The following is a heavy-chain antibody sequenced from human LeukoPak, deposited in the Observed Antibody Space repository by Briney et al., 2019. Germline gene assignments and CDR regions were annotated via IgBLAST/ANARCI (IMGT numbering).Heavy chain of an antibody. CDR3: ARDGDYYALDAPQDY. CDR1: GGTFSSYA. J-gene: IGHJ4*02. D-gene: IGHD3-10*01. V-gene: IGHV1-69*04. CDR2: IIPILGIA. Sequence: SVKVSCKASGGTFSSYAISWVRQAPRQGLEWMGRIIPILGIANYAQKFQGRVTITADKSTSTAYMELSSLRSEDTAVYYCARDGDYYALDAPQDYWGQGTLVTVSS.